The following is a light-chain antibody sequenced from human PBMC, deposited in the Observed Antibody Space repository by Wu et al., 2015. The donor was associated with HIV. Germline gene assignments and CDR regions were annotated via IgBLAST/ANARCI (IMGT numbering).Light chain of an antibody. Sequence: EIVLTQSPATLSVSPGERATLSCWASQSVSSDLAWYQQRPGQAPRLLIYGASTRATGIPARFSGSGSGTEFTLTISSLQSEDFAVYYCQQYNNWPGTFGRGTKVEIK. CDR1: QSVSSD. J-gene: IGKJ1*01. CDR3: QQYNNWPGT. CDR2: GAS. V-gene: IGKV3-15*01.